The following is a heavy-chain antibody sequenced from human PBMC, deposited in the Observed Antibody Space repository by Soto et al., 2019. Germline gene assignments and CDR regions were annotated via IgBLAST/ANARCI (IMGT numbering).Heavy chain of an antibody. D-gene: IGHD2-21*02. Sequence: GGSLRLSCAASGFTFNTYWMTWVRRPPGKGLEWVANIKPDGSMQNYVDSVKGRFTISRDNAKNSLYLQMNSLRAEDTAIYYCARNPFGDLDYWGQGTPVTVSS. CDR1: GFTFNTYW. CDR3: ARNPFGDLDY. CDR2: IKPDGSMQ. V-gene: IGHV3-7*05. J-gene: IGHJ4*02.